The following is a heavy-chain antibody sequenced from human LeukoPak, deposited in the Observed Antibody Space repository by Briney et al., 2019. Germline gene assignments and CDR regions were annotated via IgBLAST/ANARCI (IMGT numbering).Heavy chain of an antibody. CDR2: TNPNSGAT. CDR3: ARVGLYGSGSYLVY. J-gene: IGHJ4*02. V-gene: IGHV1-2*02. CDR1: GYTFSGYY. D-gene: IGHD3-10*01. Sequence: ASVKVSCKASGYTFSGYYIHWVRQAPGQRLEWMGWTNPNSGATNYAQKFQGRVTMTRDTSITTAYMELSRLTSDDTAVYYCARVGLYGSGSYLVYWGQGTLVTVSS.